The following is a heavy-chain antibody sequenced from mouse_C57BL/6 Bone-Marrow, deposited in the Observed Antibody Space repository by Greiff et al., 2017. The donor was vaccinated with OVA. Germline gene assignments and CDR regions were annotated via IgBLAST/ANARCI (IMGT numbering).Heavy chain of an antibody. V-gene: IGHV1-81*01. CDR3: ARSLFITTVVALYYYAMDY. D-gene: IGHD1-1*01. Sequence: QVQLQQSGAELASPGASVKLSCKASGYTFTSYGISWVKQRTGQGLEWIGEIYPRSGNTYYNEKFKGKATLTADKSSSTAYMELRSLTSEDSAVYFCARSLFITTVVALYYYAMDYWGQGTSVTVSS. CDR2: IYPRSGNT. CDR1: GYTFTSYG. J-gene: IGHJ4*01.